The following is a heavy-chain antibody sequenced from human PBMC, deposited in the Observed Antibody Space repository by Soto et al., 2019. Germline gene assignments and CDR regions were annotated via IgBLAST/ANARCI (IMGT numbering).Heavy chain of an antibody. J-gene: IGHJ3*02. Sequence: QVQLVQSGAEVKKPGSSVKVSCKASGGSFSSYAISWVRQAPVQGLEWMGGLIPIFGAPTYAQKFQGRVTIIADKSTSTAYMELSSLRSEDTALYYCARAGPVSGNHAFDIWVQGTLVTVSS. V-gene: IGHV1-69*06. CDR2: LIPIFGAP. CDR3: ARAGPVSGNHAFDI. D-gene: IGHD6-19*01. CDR1: GGSFSSYA.